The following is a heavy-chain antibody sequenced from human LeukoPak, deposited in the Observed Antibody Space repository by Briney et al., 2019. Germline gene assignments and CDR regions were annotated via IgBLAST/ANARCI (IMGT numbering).Heavy chain of an antibody. V-gene: IGHV4-30-2*01. D-gene: IGHD5-24*01. Sequence: SETLSLTCAVSGGSISSGGYSWSWIRQPPGKGLEWIGYIYHSGSTYYNLSLKSRVTISVDRSKNQLSLKLSSVTAADTAVYYCARGPNYPSPSPFDYWGQGTLVTVSS. CDR2: IYHSGST. CDR1: GGSISSGGYS. CDR3: ARGPNYPSPSPFDY. J-gene: IGHJ4*02.